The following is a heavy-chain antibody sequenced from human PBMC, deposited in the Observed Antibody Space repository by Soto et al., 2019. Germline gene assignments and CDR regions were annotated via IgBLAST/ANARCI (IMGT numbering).Heavy chain of an antibody. J-gene: IGHJ6*02. D-gene: IGHD6-13*01. CDR2: IWYDGSNK. CDR1: GFTFSSYG. CDR3: AREVNSRSWYYYYYYGMDV. Sequence: QVQLVESGGGVVQPGRSLRLSCAASGFTFSSYGMHWVRQAPGKGLEWVAVIWYDGSNKYYADSVKGRFTISRDNSKNTLYLQMNSLRAEDTAVYYCAREVNSRSWYYYYYYGMDVWGQGTTVTVSS. V-gene: IGHV3-33*01.